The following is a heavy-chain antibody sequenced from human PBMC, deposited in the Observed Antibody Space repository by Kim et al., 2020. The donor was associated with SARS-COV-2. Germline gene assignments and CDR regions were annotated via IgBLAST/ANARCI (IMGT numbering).Heavy chain of an antibody. CDR3: ARLGAQWLVPTGGRYGMDV. D-gene: IGHD6-19*01. V-gene: IGHV3-11*06. J-gene: IGHJ6*02. Sequence: GRLTISRDNAKNSLYLQMNSLRAEDTAVYYCARLGAQWLVPTGGRYGMDVWGQGTTVTVSS.